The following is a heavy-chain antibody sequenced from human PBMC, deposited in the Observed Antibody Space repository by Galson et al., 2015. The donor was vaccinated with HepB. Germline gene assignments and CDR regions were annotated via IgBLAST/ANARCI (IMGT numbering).Heavy chain of an antibody. CDR3: ARVELELPSYYYYMDV. Sequence: SLRLSCAASGFTFSDYYMSWIRQAPGKGLEWVSYISSSSSYTNYADSVKGRFTISRDNAKNSLYLQMNSLRAEDTAVYYCARVELELPSYYYYMDVWGKGTTVTVSS. CDR1: GFTFSDYY. V-gene: IGHV3-11*06. CDR2: ISSSSSYT. D-gene: IGHD1-7*01. J-gene: IGHJ6*03.